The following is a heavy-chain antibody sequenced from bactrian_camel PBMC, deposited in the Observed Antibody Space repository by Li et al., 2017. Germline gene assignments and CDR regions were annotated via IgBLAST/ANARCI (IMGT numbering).Heavy chain of an antibody. CDR1: GWALNRCG. V-gene: IGHV3S53*01. CDR3: VSGTND. D-gene: IGHD4*01. Sequence: HVQLVESGGGSVQSGGSLQLSCVASGWALNRCGMEWYHQTPGQERELVASILRGGATNYADSVKGRFTISRDSAKNTVYLQMNSLKPEDTAVYYCVSGTNDWGQGTQVTVS. J-gene: IGHJ4*01. CDR2: ILRGGAT.